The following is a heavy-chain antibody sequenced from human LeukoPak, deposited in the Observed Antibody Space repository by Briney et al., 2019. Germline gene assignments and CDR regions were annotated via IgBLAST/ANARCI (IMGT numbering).Heavy chain of an antibody. D-gene: IGHD1-26*01. CDR2: ISYDGSSR. V-gene: IGHV3-30*18. J-gene: IGHJ6*02. CDR3: AKKGSDAMDV. CDR1: GFTFSNYA. Sequence: GRSLRLSCAASGFTFSNYAMHWVRQAPGKGLEWVAVISYDGSSRYYADSVKGRFTISRDNSKNTLYLQMNSLRGEDTGVYYCAKKGSDAMDVWSQGTMVTVPS.